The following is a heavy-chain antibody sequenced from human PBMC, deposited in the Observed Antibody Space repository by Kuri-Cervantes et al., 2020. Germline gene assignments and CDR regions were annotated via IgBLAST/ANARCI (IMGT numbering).Heavy chain of an antibody. CDR2: ISSSSSYI. J-gene: IGHJ4*02. CDR3: YSSSWDDY. Sequence: GGSLRLSCAASGFTFSSYSMNWVRQAPGKGLEWVSSISSSSSYIYYADSVKGRFTISRDNSKNTLYLQMNSLRAEDTAVYYCYSSSWDDYWGQGTLVTVSS. CDR1: GFTFSSYS. V-gene: IGHV3-21*04. D-gene: IGHD6-13*01.